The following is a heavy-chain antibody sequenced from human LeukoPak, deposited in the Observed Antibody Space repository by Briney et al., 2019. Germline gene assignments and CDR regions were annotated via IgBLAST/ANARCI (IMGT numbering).Heavy chain of an antibody. CDR3: AKMYSSGYWDY. D-gene: IGHD6-19*01. CDR1: GFTFSDYY. J-gene: IGHJ4*02. CDR2: ISSSGSTI. Sequence: GGCLRLSCAASGFTFSDYYMSWIRQAPGKGLEWVSYISSSGSTIYYADSVKGRFTISRGNAKNSLYLQMNSLRAEDTAVYYCAKMYSSGYWDYWGQGTLVTVSS. V-gene: IGHV3-11*01.